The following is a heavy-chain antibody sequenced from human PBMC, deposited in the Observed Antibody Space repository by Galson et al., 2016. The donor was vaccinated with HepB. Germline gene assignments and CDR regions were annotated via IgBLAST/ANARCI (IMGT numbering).Heavy chain of an antibody. Sequence: QVQLQESGPGLVKPSETLSLTCTVPGDSISSYYWNCIRQPPGKGLDWIGYIHYSGTTNYNPSLKSGATISVDPSKNPFSMRLSSGTGAYAAVYYCARHGLNTPTGWGFGYWGQGTLGT. J-gene: IGHJ4*02. CDR1: GDSISSYY. D-gene: IGHD5-18*01. CDR2: IHYSGTT. V-gene: IGHV4-59*08. CDR3: ARHGLNTPTGWGFGY.